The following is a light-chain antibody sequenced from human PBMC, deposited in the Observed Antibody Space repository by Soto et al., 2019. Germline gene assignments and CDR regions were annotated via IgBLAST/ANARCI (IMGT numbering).Light chain of an antibody. CDR1: VSDIGGYYY. J-gene: IGLJ3*02. Sequence: QSALTQPASVSGSPGQSITISCTGTVSDIGGYYYVSWYQHHPGKAPQLLIYGVTNRPSGVSSRFSGSKSGNTASLAISGLQAEDEADYYCSSYVSSSTVVFGGGIKLTVL. CDR2: GVT. CDR3: SSYVSSSTVV. V-gene: IGLV2-14*01.